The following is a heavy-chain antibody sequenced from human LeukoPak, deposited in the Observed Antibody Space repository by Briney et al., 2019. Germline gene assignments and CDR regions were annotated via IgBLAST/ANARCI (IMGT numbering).Heavy chain of an antibody. CDR2: IKSKTDGGTT. CDR1: GFTFSNAW. J-gene: IGHJ4*02. Sequence: GGSLRLSCAASGFTFSNAWMSWVRQAPGKGLEWVGRIKSKTDGGTTDYAAPVKGRFTISRDDSKNTLYLQMNSLKTEDTAVYYCTGEYCCGGSCYSLVLSDYWGQGTLVTVSS. V-gene: IGHV3-15*01. D-gene: IGHD2-15*01. CDR3: TGEYCCGGSCYSLVLSDY.